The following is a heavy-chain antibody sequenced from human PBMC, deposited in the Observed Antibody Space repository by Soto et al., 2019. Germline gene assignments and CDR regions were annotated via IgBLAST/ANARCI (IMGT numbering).Heavy chain of an antibody. CDR3: AKAGCYDSSGYSGYFQH. Sequence: QVQLVESGGGVVQPGRSLRLSCAASGFTFSSYGMHWVRQAPGKGLEWVAVISYDGSNKYYADSVKGRFTISRDNSKNTLYLQMNSLRAEDTAVYYCAKAGCYDSSGYSGYFQHWGQGTLVTVSS. CDR2: ISYDGSNK. D-gene: IGHD3-22*01. V-gene: IGHV3-30*18. CDR1: GFTFSSYG. J-gene: IGHJ1*01.